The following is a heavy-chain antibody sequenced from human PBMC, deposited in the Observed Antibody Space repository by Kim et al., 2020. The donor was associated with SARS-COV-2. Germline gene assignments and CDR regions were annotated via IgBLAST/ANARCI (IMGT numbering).Heavy chain of an antibody. J-gene: IGHJ4*02. Sequence: GGSLRLSCAASGFTFSSYSMNWVRQAPGKGLEWVSSISSSSSYIYYADSVKGRFTISRDNAKNSLYLQMNSLRAEDTAVYYCARGGVRGGYYFDYWGQGTLVTVSS. V-gene: IGHV3-21*01. CDR3: ARGGVRGGYYFDY. CDR1: GFTFSSYS. CDR2: ISSSSSYI. D-gene: IGHD3-10*01.